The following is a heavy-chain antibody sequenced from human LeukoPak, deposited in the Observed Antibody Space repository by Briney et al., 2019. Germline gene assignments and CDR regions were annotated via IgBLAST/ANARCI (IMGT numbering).Heavy chain of an antibody. Sequence: PGRSLRLSCAASGFTFSSYGMHWVRQAPGKGREWVAVISYDGSNKYYADSVKGRFTISRDNSKNTLYLQMNRLGAEETAVYYRAEDQGIFNSYGTARFWYYDSSGYESFDYWGQGTLVTVSS. D-gene: IGHD3-22*01. CDR2: ISYDGSNK. CDR1: GFTFSSYG. CDR3: AEDQGIFNSYGTARFWYYDSSGYESFDY. V-gene: IGHV3-30*18. J-gene: IGHJ4*02.